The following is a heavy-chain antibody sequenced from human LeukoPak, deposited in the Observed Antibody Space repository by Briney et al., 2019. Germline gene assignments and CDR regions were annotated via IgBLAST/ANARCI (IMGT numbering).Heavy chain of an antibody. J-gene: IGHJ4*02. V-gene: IGHV4-59*13. Sequence: SETLSPTCTVSDGSIRRYHWIGIRQPPGEALEWFVYIYYSGNTNFNPSLKSRVSISVDTSKNQFSLNLTSVTAADTAFYYRARLLRGPGAGFDCWGPGTLVTVSS. CDR3: ARLLRGPGAGFDC. D-gene: IGHD6-13*01. CDR1: DGSIRRYH. CDR2: IYYSGNT.